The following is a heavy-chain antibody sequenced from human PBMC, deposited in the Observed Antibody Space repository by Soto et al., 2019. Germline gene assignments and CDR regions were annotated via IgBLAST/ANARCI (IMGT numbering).Heavy chain of an antibody. CDR2: MNPNSGNT. CDR1: GYSFTIYD. CDR3: ARGRVLLWFGENYYMDV. V-gene: IGHV1-8*01. J-gene: IGHJ6*03. Sequence: ASVKLSCKASGYSFTIYDINWVRKATGQGLEWMGWMNPNSGNTGYAQKFQGRVTMTRNTSISTAYMELSSLRSEDTAVYYCARGRVLLWFGENYYMDVWGKGTTVTVSS. D-gene: IGHD3-10*01.